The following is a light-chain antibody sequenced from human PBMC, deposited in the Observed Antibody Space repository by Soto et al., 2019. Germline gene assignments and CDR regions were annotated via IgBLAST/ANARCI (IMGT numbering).Light chain of an antibody. CDR2: DAS. CDR3: QEYNTHRFT. J-gene: IGKJ2*01. Sequence: DIQMTQSPSTLSASVGDRVNITCRASQSISSWVAWYQHKPGKAPKLLIYDASTLGSGVPSRFSGSGSGTEFILAVSSLHPDDCATYYCQEYNTHRFTFGQETKLEIK. V-gene: IGKV1-5*01. CDR1: QSISSW.